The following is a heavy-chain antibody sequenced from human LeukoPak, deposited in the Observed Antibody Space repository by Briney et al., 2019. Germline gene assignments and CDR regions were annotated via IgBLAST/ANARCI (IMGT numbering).Heavy chain of an antibody. J-gene: IGHJ4*02. Sequence: GGSLRLSCAASGFTFSSYWMNWAHQAPGKGLEWVASINHNGNVNYYVDSVKGRFTISRDNAKNTLYLQMSSLRAEDTAVYYCAKGYVTRNYFDYWGQGTLVTVSS. CDR2: INHNGNVN. D-gene: IGHD3-10*02. V-gene: IGHV3-7*03. CDR3: AKGYVTRNYFDY. CDR1: GFTFSSYW.